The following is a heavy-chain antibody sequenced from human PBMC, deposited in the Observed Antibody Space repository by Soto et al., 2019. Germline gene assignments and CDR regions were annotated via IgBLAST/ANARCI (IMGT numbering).Heavy chain of an antibody. V-gene: IGHV4-59*01. CDR1: GGSISSYY. CDR3: ARGRRGYSYGWYADY. CDR2: IYYSGST. Sequence: QVQLQESGPGLGKPSETLSLTCTVSGGSISSYYWSWIRPPPGEGLEWVGYIYYSGSTNYHPSLKSRVTISVDTSKNQFSLKLSSVTAADTAVYYCARGRRGYSYGWYADYWGQGTLVTVSS. D-gene: IGHD5-18*01. J-gene: IGHJ4*02.